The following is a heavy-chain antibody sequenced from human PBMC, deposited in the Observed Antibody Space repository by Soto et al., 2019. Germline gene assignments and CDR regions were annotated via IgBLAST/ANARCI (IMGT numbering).Heavy chain of an antibody. Sequence: GSLRLSCAASGFTFSSYGMHWVRQAPGKGLEWVAVISYDGSNKYYADSVKGRFTISRDNSKNTLYLQMNSLRAEDTAVYYCAKGGYYDSSGYLRYGMDVWGQGTTVTSP. V-gene: IGHV3-30*18. CDR3: AKGGYYDSSGYLRYGMDV. D-gene: IGHD3-22*01. CDR2: ISYDGSNK. CDR1: GFTFSSYG. J-gene: IGHJ6*02.